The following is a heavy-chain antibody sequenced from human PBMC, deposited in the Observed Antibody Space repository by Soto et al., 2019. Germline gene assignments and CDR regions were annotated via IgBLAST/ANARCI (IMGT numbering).Heavy chain of an antibody. D-gene: IGHD5-12*01. V-gene: IGHV3-21*01. CDR1: GFTFSSYS. CDR3: ARDGYEPYPFDY. J-gene: IGHJ4*02. CDR2: ISSSSSYI. Sequence: EVQLVESGGGLVKPGGSLRLSCAASGFTFSSYSMNWVRQAPGKGLEWVSSISSSSSYIYYADSVKGRFTISRDNDKNSLYLQMNSLRAEDTAVYYCARDGYEPYPFDYWGQGTLVTVSS.